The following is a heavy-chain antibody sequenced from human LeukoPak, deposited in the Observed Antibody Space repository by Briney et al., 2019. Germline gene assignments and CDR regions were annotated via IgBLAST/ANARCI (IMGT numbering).Heavy chain of an antibody. D-gene: IGHD5-12*01. V-gene: IGHV4-34*01. J-gene: IGHJ4*02. CDR1: GGSFSGYY. CDR2: INHSGST. CDR3: AGESGYSGYDKRGFDY. Sequence: SETLSLTCAVYGGSFSGYYWSWIRQPPGKGLEWIGEINHSGSTNYDPSLKSRVTISVDTSKNQFSLKLSSVTAADTAVYYCAGESGYSGYDKRGFDYWGQGTLVTVSS.